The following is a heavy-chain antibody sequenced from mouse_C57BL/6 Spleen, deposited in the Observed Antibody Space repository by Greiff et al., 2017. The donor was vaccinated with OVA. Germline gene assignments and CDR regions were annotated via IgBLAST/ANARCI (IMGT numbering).Heavy chain of an antibody. CDR2: IRLKSDNYAT. V-gene: IGHV6-3*01. Sequence: DVQLQESGGGLVQPGGSMKLSCVASGFTFSNYWMNWVRQSPEKGLEWVAQIRLKSDNYATHYAESVKGRFTISRDDSKSSVYLQMNNLRAEDTGIYYCTEDGSGAYWGQGTLVTVSA. D-gene: IGHD2-3*01. CDR1: GFTFSNYW. J-gene: IGHJ3*01. CDR3: TEDGSGAY.